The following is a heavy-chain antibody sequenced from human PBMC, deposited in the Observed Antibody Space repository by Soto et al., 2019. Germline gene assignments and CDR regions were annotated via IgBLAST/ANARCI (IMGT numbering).Heavy chain of an antibody. CDR3: AIYGTMVRQVGYFDL. CDR2: ISGSGGST. J-gene: IGHJ2*01. Sequence: PGGYLRLSCAASGFSFSSYAMSWVRQAPGKGLEWVSAISGSGGSTYYADSGKGRFTISRDNSKNTLYLQMNSLRAEDTAVYYCAIYGTMVRQVGYFDLCGRGTLVTVSS. D-gene: IGHD3-10*01. V-gene: IGHV3-23*01. CDR1: GFSFSSYA.